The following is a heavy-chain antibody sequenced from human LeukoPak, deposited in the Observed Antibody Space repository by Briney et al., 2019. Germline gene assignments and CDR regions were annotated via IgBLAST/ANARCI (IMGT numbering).Heavy chain of an antibody. Sequence: GGSLRLSCAASGFTFSSYGMHWVRQAPGKGLEWVAVISYDGSNKYYADSVKGRFTISRDNSKNTLYLQMNSLRAEDTAVYYCAKDREGYSYGVDYWGQGTLVTVSS. D-gene: IGHD5-18*01. CDR2: ISYDGSNK. V-gene: IGHV3-30*18. J-gene: IGHJ4*02. CDR1: GFTFSSYG. CDR3: AKDREGYSYGVDY.